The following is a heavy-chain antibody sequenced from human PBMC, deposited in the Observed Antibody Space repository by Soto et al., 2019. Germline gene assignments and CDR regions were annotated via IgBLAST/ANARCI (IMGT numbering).Heavy chain of an antibody. Sequence: QVQLQESGPGLVKASQTLSLICSVSGESISSGGYYWSWIRHHPGKGLEWIGYIYDSESAYYNPSPPTRVXTXMXTSKNHFAMTLSSVPAAATAVYYCARASSSSSAADYWGPGTLITVSS. CDR3: ARASSSSSAADY. CDR2: IYDSESA. CDR1: GESISSGGYY. V-gene: IGHV4-31*03. D-gene: IGHD6-6*01. J-gene: IGHJ4*02.